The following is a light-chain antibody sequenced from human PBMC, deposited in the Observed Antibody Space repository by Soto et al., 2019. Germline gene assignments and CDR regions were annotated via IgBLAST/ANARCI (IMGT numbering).Light chain of an antibody. Sequence: EIVLTQSPATLSLSPGERVTLSCRASQSVSKFLAWYQQRPGQAPRLLMYDVSNRATGIPARFSGSGSGTYFPLTISGLEPEDVAVYYCQHRSNFGPGTKVDIK. CDR3: QHRSN. CDR1: QSVSKF. V-gene: IGKV3-11*01. J-gene: IGKJ3*01. CDR2: DVS.